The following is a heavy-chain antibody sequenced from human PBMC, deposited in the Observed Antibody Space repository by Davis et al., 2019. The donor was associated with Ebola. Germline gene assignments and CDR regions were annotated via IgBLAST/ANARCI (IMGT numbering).Heavy chain of an antibody. D-gene: IGHD3-3*01. CDR3: ARMQATIFGVVIGWFDP. J-gene: IGHJ5*02. V-gene: IGHV5-51*01. CDR2: IYPDDSDT. CDR1: GYSFTNYW. Sequence: GESLKISCKGSGYSFTNYWIGWVRQMPGKGLEWMGIIYPDDSDTRYSPSFQGQVTISADKSISTAYLQWSSLKASDTAMYYCARMQATIFGVVIGWFDPWGQGTLVTVSS.